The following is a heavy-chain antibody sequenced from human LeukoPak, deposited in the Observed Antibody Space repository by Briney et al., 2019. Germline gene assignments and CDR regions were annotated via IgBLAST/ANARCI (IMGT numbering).Heavy chain of an antibody. Sequence: GGPLRLSCSASGFSFSSDNMNWIRKAPGRGLEWVSSISSRSSFIYYAGSVRGRFTISRNDAKNSLYLQMNSLRAEDTAVYYCARSTRGKLTTDTWGQGTLVTVSS. CDR1: GFSFSSDN. CDR3: ARSTRGKLTTDT. CDR2: ISSRSSFI. V-gene: IGHV3-21*06. J-gene: IGHJ5*02. D-gene: IGHD3-3*01.